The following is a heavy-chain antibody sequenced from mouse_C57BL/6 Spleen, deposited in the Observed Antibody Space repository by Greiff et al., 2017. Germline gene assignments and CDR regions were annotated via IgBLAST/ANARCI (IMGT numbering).Heavy chain of an antibody. CDR1: GYTFTSYW. CDR2: INPSNGGT. D-gene: IGHD1-1*01. Sequence: QVQLQQSGTELVKPGASVKLSCKASGYTFTSYWMHWVKQRPGQGLEWIGNINPSNGGTNYNEKFKSKATLTVDKSSSTAYMQLSSLTSEDSAVYYCAGEDCGSSDEAWFAYWGQGTLVTVSA. CDR3: AGEDCGSSDEAWFAY. J-gene: IGHJ3*01. V-gene: IGHV1-53*01.